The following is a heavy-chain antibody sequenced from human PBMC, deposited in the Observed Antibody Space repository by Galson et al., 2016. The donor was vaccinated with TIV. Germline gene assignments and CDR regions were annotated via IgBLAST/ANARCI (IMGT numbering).Heavy chain of an antibody. CDR2: IYYTGDT. V-gene: IGHV4-39*02. Sequence: SISNNRYYWGWIRQPPGKGLEWLGNIYYTGDTYYSPSLKSRVTMFVDTSKNHFSLRLRSVTAADTAVYYCARLSEWQLAYFDFWGQGTLVTVSS. CDR1: SISNNRYY. D-gene: IGHD1-1*01. J-gene: IGHJ4*02. CDR3: ARLSEWQLAYFDF.